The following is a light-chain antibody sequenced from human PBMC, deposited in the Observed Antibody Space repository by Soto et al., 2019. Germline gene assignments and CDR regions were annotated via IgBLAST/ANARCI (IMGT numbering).Light chain of an antibody. CDR1: SSDVGGRNF. V-gene: IGLV2-14*01. CDR3: SSYTSSSTLLYV. CDR2: GVS. J-gene: IGLJ1*01. Sequence: QSALTQPASVSGSPGQSITISCTGTSSDVGGRNFVSWYQQHPGKAPKVLIYGVSHRPSGVSNRFSGSKSGNTASLTISGLQAEDEADYYCSSYTSSSTLLYVFGTGTKVTVL.